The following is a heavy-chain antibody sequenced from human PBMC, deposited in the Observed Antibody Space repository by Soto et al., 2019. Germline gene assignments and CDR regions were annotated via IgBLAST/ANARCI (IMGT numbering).Heavy chain of an antibody. J-gene: IGHJ4*02. Sequence: EVQLVESGGGLVQPGGSLRLSCAASGFSFSSYSMNWVRQAPGKGLEWVSYISSSGGSIYYADSVKGRFTISRDNAKNALYLQMNSRRAEDTAVYYCARAPYCGGDCYWGQGTLVTVSS. CDR3: ARAPYCGGDCY. D-gene: IGHD2-21*01. V-gene: IGHV3-48*01. CDR1: GFSFSSYS. CDR2: ISSSGGSI.